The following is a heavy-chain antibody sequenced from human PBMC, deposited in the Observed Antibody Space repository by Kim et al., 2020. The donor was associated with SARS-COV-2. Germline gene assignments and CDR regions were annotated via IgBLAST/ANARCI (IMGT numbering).Heavy chain of an antibody. J-gene: IGHJ3*02. Sequence: SQTLSLTCTVSGGSISSYYWSWIRQPPGKGLEWIGYIYYSGSTNYNPSLKSRVTISVDTSKNQFSLKLSSVTAADTAVYYCARDGHGYGGNSGAFDIWGQGTMVTVSS. V-gene: IGHV4-59*01. CDR1: GGSISSYY. CDR2: IYYSGST. CDR3: ARDGHGYGGNSGAFDI. D-gene: IGHD4-17*01.